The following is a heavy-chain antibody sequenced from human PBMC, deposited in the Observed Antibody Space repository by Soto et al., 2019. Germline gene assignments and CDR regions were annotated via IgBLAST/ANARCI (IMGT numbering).Heavy chain of an antibody. V-gene: IGHV3-21*01. J-gene: IGHJ5*02. CDR3: AREDSSSWESSWFDP. CDR1: GFTFSSYT. D-gene: IGHD6-13*01. Sequence: GGSLRLSCAASGFTFSSYTMNWVRPSPGKGLEWVSSISSSSSYIYYADSVKGRFTISRDNAKNSLYLQMNSLRAEDTAVYYCAREDSSSWESSWFDPWGQGTLVTVSS. CDR2: ISSSSSYI.